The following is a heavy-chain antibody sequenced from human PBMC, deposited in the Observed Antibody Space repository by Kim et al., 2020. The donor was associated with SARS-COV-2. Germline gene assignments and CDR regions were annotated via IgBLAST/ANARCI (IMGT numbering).Heavy chain of an antibody. CDR3: ARETDYDYY. Sequence: GGSLRLSCAASGFTFSSYGMHWVRQAPGKGLEWVAFMSYDGSNEYYADSVKGRFTISRDNSKNTLYLQMHSLRAEDTAVYYCARETDYDYYLGQGSLVTVSS. J-gene: IGHJ4*02. D-gene: IGHD4-17*01. CDR1: GFTFSSYG. CDR2: MSYDGSNE. V-gene: IGHV3-33*05.